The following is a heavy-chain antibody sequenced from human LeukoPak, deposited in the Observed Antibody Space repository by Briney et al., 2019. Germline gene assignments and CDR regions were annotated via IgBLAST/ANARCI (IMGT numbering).Heavy chain of an antibody. D-gene: IGHD3-22*01. Sequence: PGGSLRLSCAASGFTFNIYGMHWVRQAPGKGLEWVAVIWYDGSKKYYADSVKGRFAISRDNSKNTLYLQMNSLRADDTAVYYCAKDVYDSNGYSHFQHWGQGTLVTVSS. CDR3: AKDVYDSNGYSHFQH. J-gene: IGHJ1*01. CDR1: GFTFNIYG. CDR2: IWYDGSKK. V-gene: IGHV3-33*06.